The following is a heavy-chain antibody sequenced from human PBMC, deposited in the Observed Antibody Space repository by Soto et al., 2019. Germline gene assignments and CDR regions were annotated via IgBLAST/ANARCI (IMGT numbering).Heavy chain of an antibody. J-gene: IGHJ4*02. V-gene: IGHV4-39*01. CDR3: ARTASIWGSYRYESTPPDY. D-gene: IGHD3-16*02. Sequence: SETLSLTCTVSGGSISSSSYYWGWIRQPPGKGLEWIGSIYYSGSTYYNPSLKSRVTISVDTSKNQFSLKLSSVTAADTAVYYCARTASIWGSYRYESTPPDYWGQGTLVTVSS. CDR1: GGSISSSSYY. CDR2: IYYSGST.